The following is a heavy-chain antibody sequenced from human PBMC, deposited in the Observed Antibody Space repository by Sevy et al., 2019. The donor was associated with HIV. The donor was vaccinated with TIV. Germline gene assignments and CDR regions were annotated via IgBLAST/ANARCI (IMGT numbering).Heavy chain of an antibody. CDR2: IANSGSTR. V-gene: IGHV3-48*03. CDR1: GFTFSSYE. D-gene: IGHD2-21*02. CDR3: TRDFPPSATALGHFDY. J-gene: IGHJ4*02. Sequence: GGSLRLSCAASGFTFSSYEMNWVRQAPGKGLEWVSNIANSGSTRYYSDSVKGRFTISRDNAKNSLYLQMISLRAEDTAVAYCTRDFPPSATALGHFDYWGRGTLVTVSS.